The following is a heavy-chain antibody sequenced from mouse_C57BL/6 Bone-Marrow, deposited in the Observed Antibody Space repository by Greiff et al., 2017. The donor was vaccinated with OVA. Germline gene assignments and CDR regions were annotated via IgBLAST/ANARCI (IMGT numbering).Heavy chain of an antibody. J-gene: IGHJ1*03. V-gene: IGHV2-2*01. D-gene: IGHD1-1*01. Sequence: VKLVESGPGLVQPSQSLSITCTVSGFSLTSYGVHWVRQSPGKGLEWLGVIWSGGSTDYNAAFISRLSISKDNSKSQVFFKMNSLQADDTAIYYCARNFHYYYGSSYGWYFDVWGTGTTVTVSS. CDR1: GFSLTSYG. CDR3: ARNFHYYYGSSYGWYFDV. CDR2: IWSGGST.